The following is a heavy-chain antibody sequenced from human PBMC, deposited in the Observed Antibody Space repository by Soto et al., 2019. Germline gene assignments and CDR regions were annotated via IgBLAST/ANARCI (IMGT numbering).Heavy chain of an antibody. CDR1: GYTFTSYA. J-gene: IGHJ4*02. CDR3: ARVRASHGYDSSGS. Sequence: GASVKVSCKASGYTFTSYAMHWVRQAPGQRLEWMGWINAGNGNTKYSQKFQGRVTITGDTSASTAYMELSSLRSEDTAVYYCARVRASHGYDSSGSWGQGTLVTVSS. V-gene: IGHV1-3*01. CDR2: INAGNGNT. D-gene: IGHD3-22*01.